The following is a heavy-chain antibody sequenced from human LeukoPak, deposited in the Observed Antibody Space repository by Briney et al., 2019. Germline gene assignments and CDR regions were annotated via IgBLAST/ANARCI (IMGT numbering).Heavy chain of an antibody. V-gene: IGHV1-18*01. CDR1: GYTFTSYG. Sequence: ASVKVSCKASGYTFTSYGISWVRQAPGQGLERMGWISAYSGNTNYAQKLQGRVTMTTDTSTSTAYMELRSLRSDDTAVYYCARNVGSGSYYTSYYFDYWGQGTLVTVSS. D-gene: IGHD3-10*01. CDR3: ARNVGSGSYYTSYYFDY. J-gene: IGHJ4*02. CDR2: ISAYSGNT.